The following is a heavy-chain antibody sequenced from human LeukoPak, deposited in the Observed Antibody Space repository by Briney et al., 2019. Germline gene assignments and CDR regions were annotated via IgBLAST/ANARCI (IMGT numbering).Heavy chain of an antibody. CDR3: AIGYSGYDPNFDF. D-gene: IGHD5-12*01. CDR2: IDPSDSYT. V-gene: IGHV5-10-1*01. Sequence: GESLKIYCKGSGYSFTNYWITWVRQMPGKGLEWMGRIDPSDSYTNYSPSFQGHVTISSDRSISTAYLQWSSLKASDTAMYYCAIGYSGYDPNFDFWGRGTLVTVSS. CDR1: GYSFTNYW. J-gene: IGHJ4*02.